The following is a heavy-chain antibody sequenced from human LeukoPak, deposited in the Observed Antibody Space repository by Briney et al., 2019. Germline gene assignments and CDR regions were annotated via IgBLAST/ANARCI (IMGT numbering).Heavy chain of an antibody. Sequence: SETLSLTCTVSGCSISSSSYYWGWIRQPPGKGLEWIGSIYYSGSTYYNPSLKSRVTISVDTSKNQFSLKLSSVTAADTAVYYCARLSSGSFDYWGQGTLVTVSS. CDR1: GCSISSSSYY. CDR3: ARLSSGSFDY. V-gene: IGHV4-39*01. CDR2: IYYSGST. J-gene: IGHJ4*02. D-gene: IGHD6-19*01.